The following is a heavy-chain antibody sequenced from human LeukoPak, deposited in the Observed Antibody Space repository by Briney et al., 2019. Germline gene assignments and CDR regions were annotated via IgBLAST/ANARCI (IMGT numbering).Heavy chain of an antibody. J-gene: IGHJ4*02. D-gene: IGHD2-21*01. V-gene: IGHV1-18*01. CDR2: ISAYNGNT. CDR1: GYTFTSYR. Sequence: GASVKVSCKASGYTFTSYRISWVRQAPGQGLEWMGWISAYNGNTNYAQKLQGRVTMTTDTSTSRAYIELRSLRSDDTAVYYCARVRDLGAVIDYWGQGTLVTVSS. CDR3: ARVRDLGAVIDY.